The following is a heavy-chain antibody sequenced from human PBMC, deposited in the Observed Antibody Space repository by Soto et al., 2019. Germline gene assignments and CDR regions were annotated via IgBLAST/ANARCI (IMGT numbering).Heavy chain of an antibody. Sequence: ASVKVSCKASGDTFTTYGISWVRQAPGQGLEWMGWISGYRGNTKSAQKFQGRLIMTADTSTSTAYMELGSLRSDDTAVYYCARNGRYCSSTSCYPYDNWFDPWGQGTLVTVSS. CDR2: ISGYRGNT. V-gene: IGHV1-18*01. CDR3: ARNGRYCSSTSCYPYDNWFDP. J-gene: IGHJ5*02. CDR1: GDTFTTYG. D-gene: IGHD2-2*01.